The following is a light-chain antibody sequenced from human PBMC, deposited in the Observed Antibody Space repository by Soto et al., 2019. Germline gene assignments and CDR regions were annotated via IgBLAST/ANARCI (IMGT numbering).Light chain of an antibody. V-gene: IGKV3-20*01. J-gene: IGKJ5*01. CDR1: QSISSCY. Sequence: EIVLTQSPASLCLYPGERGNLXCRASQSISSCYLAWYQRQPCQGPTLLTYGASSRAPGTPDRCSGSGSGTDFTRPISRLEPEDFAVYYGQQYGSSPITFGQGTRLEIK. CDR2: GAS. CDR3: QQYGSSPIT.